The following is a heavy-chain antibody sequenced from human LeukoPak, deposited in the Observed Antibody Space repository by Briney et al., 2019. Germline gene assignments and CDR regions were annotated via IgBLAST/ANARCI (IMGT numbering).Heavy chain of an antibody. CDR3: ARGHSTSSAYHCNAMDV. Sequence: GASVKVSCKASGYTFTGYYMHWVRQAPGQGLEWMGWINPNSGGTNYAQKFQGRVTMTEDTSTDTAYMELSSLRSEDTAVYYCARGHSTSSAYHCNAMDVWGQGTTVTVSS. CDR2: INPNSGGT. V-gene: IGHV1-2*02. J-gene: IGHJ6*02. CDR1: GYTFTGYY. D-gene: IGHD2/OR15-2a*01.